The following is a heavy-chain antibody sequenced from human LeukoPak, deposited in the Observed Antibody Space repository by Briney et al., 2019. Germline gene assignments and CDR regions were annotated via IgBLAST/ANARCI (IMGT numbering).Heavy chain of an antibody. J-gene: IGHJ6*03. CDR2: IYYSGST. CDR1: GGSISSSSYY. V-gene: IGHV4-39*07. CDR3: AREGPGYYYYMDV. Sequence: PSETLSLTCTVSGGSISSSSYYWGWIRQPPGKGLEWIGSIYYSGSTYYNPSLKSRVTISVDTSKNQFSRKLSSVTAAYTAVYYCAREGPGYYYYMDVWGKGTTVTVSS.